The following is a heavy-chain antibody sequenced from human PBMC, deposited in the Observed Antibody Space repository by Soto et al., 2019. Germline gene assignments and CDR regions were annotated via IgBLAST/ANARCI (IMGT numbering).Heavy chain of an antibody. CDR2: ISYDGSNK. CDR3: ATSTQESAY. CDR1: GFTFSSYG. D-gene: IGHD3-10*01. Sequence: GGSLRLSFGASGFTFSSYGMHGVRQAPGKGLEWVAVISYDGSNKYYADSVKGRFTISRDNSKNTLYLQMNSLRAEDTAVYYCATSTQESAYWGQGTMVTVSS. J-gene: IGHJ4*02. V-gene: IGHV3-30*03.